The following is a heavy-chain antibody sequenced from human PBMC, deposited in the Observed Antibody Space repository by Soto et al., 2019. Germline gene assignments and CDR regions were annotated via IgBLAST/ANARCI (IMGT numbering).Heavy chain of an antibody. CDR1: GYTFTAYS. CDR3: AREASAVFALDY. Sequence: GASVKVSCKASGYTFTAYSMHWVRQAPGQGLEWIGWFNPNSGDTVYAERFQGGATLTRDTSISTPYMELSSLRSDDTALYYCAREASAVFALDYWGQGTLVTVAS. V-gene: IGHV1-2*02. CDR2: FNPNSGDT. D-gene: IGHD6-19*01. J-gene: IGHJ4*02.